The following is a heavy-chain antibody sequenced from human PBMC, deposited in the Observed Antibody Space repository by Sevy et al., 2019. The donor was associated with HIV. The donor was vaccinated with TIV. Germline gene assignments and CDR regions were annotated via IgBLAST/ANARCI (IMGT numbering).Heavy chain of an antibody. V-gene: IGHV3-30-3*01. D-gene: IGHD5-12*01. CDR3: ARDSGYSPYDYPGNY. Sequence: GGSLRLSCAASGFNFRTHAMHWVRHAPGRGLEWVAVISYAGDTKYNTDSVKGRFTISRDNSKNPLFLQMNSLRPEDTAVYYCARDSGYSPYDYPGNYWGQGTLVTVSS. J-gene: IGHJ4*02. CDR2: ISYAGDTK. CDR1: GFNFRTHA.